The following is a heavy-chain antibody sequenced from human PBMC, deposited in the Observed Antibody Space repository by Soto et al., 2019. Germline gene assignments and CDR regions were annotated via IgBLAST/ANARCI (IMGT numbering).Heavy chain of an antibody. D-gene: IGHD6-13*01. V-gene: IGHV4-59*01. CDR1: GGSISSYY. J-gene: IGHJ4*02. CDR3: ARSKAAGSRANFDY. CDR2: IYCSGST. Sequence: SETLSLTCTVSGGSISSYYWSWIRQPPGKGLEWIGYIYCSGSTNYNPSLKSRVTISVDTSKNQFSLKLSSVTAADTAVYYCARSKAAGSRANFDYWGQGTLVTVSS.